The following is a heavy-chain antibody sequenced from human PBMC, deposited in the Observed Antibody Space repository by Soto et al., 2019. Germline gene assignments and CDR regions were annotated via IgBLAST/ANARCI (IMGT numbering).Heavy chain of an antibody. Sequence: GESLKISCKGSGYSFTTNWIGWVRQMPGKGLEWMGVIYPGDSDTRYSPSFQGQVATSADKSINTAYLQWSSLKASDTAMYYCARHPGVAEDGTDWGQGTLVTVSS. CDR3: ARHPGVAEDGTD. CDR1: GYSFTTNW. D-gene: IGHD6-13*01. CDR2: IYPGDSDT. V-gene: IGHV5-51*01. J-gene: IGHJ1*01.